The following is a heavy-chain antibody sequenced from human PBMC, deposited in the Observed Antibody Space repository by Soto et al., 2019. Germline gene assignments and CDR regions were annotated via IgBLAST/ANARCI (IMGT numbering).Heavy chain of an antibody. CDR3: ARDRPNWFLITSLYYFEY. CDR1: GFSFSSYG. J-gene: IGHJ4*02. CDR2: IWYDGSNK. Sequence: GGSLRLSCAASGFSFSSYGMHWVRQAPGKGLEWVAVIWYDGSNKYYADSVKGRSTISRDNSKNTLYLQMNSLRAEDTAVYYCARDRPNWFLITSLYYFEYWGQGTLVTVSS. V-gene: IGHV3-33*01. D-gene: IGHD2-8*01.